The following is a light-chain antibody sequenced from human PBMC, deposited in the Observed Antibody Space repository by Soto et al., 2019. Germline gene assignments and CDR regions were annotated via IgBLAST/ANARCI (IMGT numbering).Light chain of an antibody. CDR1: QSVGRNY. CDR3: QQYASSPLT. CDR2: GAS. V-gene: IGKV3-20*01. J-gene: IGKJ4*01. Sequence: EIVLTQSPGTLSLSPGEGATLSCRASQSVGRNYLAWYQQKPGQAPRLLIYGASSRATGIPDRFSGSGSGTDFTLTFSRLEPEDFAVYYCQQYASSPLTFGGGTRVEIK.